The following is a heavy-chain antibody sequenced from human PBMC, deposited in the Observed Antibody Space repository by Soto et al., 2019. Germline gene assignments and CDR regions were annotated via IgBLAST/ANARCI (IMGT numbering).Heavy chain of an antibody. CDR1: GYTFSSYA. Sequence: QVHLVQSGAEVKKPGASVKVSCKASGYTFSSYAISWVRQAPGQGLEWMGGIIPIFGTANYAQKFQGRVTITADESTSTAYMELSSLRSEDTAVYYCGTGPYYYYYGMDVWGQGTTVTVSS. CDR3: GTGPYYYYYGMDV. J-gene: IGHJ6*02. V-gene: IGHV1-69*01. CDR2: IIPIFGTA.